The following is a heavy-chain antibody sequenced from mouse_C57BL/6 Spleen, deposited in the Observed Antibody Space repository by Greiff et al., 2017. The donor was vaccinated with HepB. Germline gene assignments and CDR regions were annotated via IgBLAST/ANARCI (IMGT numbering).Heavy chain of an antibody. CDR1: GFTFSDYG. Sequence: EVKLQESGGGLVKPGGSLKLSCAASGFTFSDYGMHWVRQAPEKGLEWVAYISSGSSTIYYADTVKGRFTISRDNAKNTLFLQMTSLRSEDTAMYYCARLTTVVADYWGQGTSVTVSS. CDR2: ISSGSSTI. D-gene: IGHD1-1*01. CDR3: ARLTTVVADY. V-gene: IGHV5-17*01. J-gene: IGHJ4*01.